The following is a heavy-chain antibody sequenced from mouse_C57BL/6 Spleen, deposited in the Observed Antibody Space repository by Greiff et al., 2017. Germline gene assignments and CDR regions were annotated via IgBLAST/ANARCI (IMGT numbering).Heavy chain of an antibody. D-gene: IGHD2-3*01. J-gene: IGHJ3*01. V-gene: IGHV5-4*01. CDR2: ISDGGSYT. Sequence: EVQLVESGGGLVKPGGSLKLSCAASGFTFSSYAMSWVRQTPEKRLEWVATISDGGSYTYYPDNVKGRFTISRDNAKNNLYLQMSHLKSEDTAMYYCARDDGYTSYWGQGTLGTVSA. CDR3: ARDDGYTSY. CDR1: GFTFSSYA.